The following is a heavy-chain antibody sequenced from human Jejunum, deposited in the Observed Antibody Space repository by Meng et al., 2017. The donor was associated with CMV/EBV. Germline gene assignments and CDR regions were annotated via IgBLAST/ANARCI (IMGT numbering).Heavy chain of an antibody. J-gene: IGHJ3*02. V-gene: IGHV3-23*01. CDR2: ISYRDGRA. CDR3: VRGSSRGGTDAFDI. CDR1: GFTFSSYA. Sequence: SGFTFSSYAMDWVRQAPGKGLEWVSGISYRDGRAYYTDSVQGRFSIFRDISKSTLYLQMNSLRAEDTAVYYCVRGSSRGGTDAFDIWGQGTMVTVSS. D-gene: IGHD2-2*01.